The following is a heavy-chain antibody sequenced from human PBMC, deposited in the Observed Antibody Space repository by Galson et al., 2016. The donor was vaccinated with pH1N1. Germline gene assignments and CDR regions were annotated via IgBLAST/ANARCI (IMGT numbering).Heavy chain of an antibody. Sequence: SVKVSCKASGYKFASYGISWVRQAPGQGLEWMGWISGNNGNTKYAETFQGRVIMTIDRSTRTAYMDLRSLRSDDTAPYFCARDDPGTTPYYYYGMDVWGQGTTVTVSS. CDR2: ISGNNGNT. J-gene: IGHJ6*02. V-gene: IGHV1-18*04. CDR1: GYKFASYG. CDR3: ARDDPGTTPYYYYGMDV. D-gene: IGHD1-1*01.